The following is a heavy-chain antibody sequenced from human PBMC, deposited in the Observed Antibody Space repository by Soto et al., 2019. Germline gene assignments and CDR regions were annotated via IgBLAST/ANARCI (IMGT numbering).Heavy chain of an antibody. D-gene: IGHD1-1*01. CDR2: ISGDSTST. CDR3: LKDNNWDDPG. J-gene: IGHJ4*02. CDR1: GFTFSSNG. Sequence: GGSLRLSCAASGFTFSSNGMTWVRQAPGKGLEWVSIISGDSTSTFYADSVKGRFTVSRDNSKNTLYLQMNSLRAEDTAMYYCLKDNNWDDPGWGQGTLVTVSS. V-gene: IGHV3-23*01.